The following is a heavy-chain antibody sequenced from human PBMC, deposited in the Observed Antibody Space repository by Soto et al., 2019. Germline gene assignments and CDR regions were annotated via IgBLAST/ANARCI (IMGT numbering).Heavy chain of an antibody. J-gene: IGHJ4*02. D-gene: IGHD6-19*01. CDR1: GFTFSNAW. CDR2: IKSKTDGGTT. V-gene: IGHV3-15*07. Sequence: EVQLVESGGGLVKPGGSLRLSCAASGFTFSNAWMNWVRQAPGKGREWVGRIKSKTDGGTTDYAAPLKGRLTISRDDSKHTLYLQMNSLKTEDTAVYYCTTDDKGGKQWLVLVWGQGTLVTVSS. CDR3: TTDDKGGKQWLVLV.